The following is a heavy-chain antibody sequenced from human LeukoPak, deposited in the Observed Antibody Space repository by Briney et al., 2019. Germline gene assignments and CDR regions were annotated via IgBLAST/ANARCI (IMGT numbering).Heavy chain of an antibody. V-gene: IGHV3-7*01. J-gene: IGHJ5*02. CDR1: GFTLSGHW. D-gene: IGHD1-26*01. CDR3: ARQSDWDGCTYYRHFDA. Sequence: GGSMRLSCAASGFTLSGHWMTCVRQPQGKGMEWVANIQKDGREKLCVDSVKGGLTIYREKDKNSVNLQMNSLRAEETAVYYCARQSDWDGCTYYRHFDAWGRGTLVTVSS. CDR2: IQKDGREK.